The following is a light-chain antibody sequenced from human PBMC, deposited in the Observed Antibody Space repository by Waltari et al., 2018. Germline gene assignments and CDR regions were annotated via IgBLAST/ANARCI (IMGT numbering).Light chain of an antibody. CDR2: AAS. CDR3: QHYLRLPVT. V-gene: IGKV3-20*01. CDR1: QSISRT. Sequence: EIVLTQSQGTLSLSPGERDTLSCRASQSISRTLVWYQKKPGQAPRLLIYAASTRATGIPDRFSGSGSGTDFSLTISRLEPEDFAVYYCQHYLRLPVTFGQGTKVEIK. J-gene: IGKJ1*01.